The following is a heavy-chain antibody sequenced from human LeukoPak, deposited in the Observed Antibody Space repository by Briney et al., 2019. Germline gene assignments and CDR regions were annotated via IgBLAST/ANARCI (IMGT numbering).Heavy chain of an antibody. CDR1: GFSFSTYG. CDR2: IRYDGSNK. J-gene: IGHJ3*02. Sequence: GGSLRLSCAASGFSFSTYGIHWVRQAPGKGLDWVAFIRYDGSNKYYADSVKGRFTISRDNAKNSLFLQMNSLRAEDTALYYCARDLYYDSSGEVVIWGQGTMVTVSS. V-gene: IGHV3-30*02. D-gene: IGHD3-22*01. CDR3: ARDLYYDSSGEVVI.